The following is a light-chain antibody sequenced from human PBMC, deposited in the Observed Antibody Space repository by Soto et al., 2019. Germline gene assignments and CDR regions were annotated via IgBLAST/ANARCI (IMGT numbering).Light chain of an antibody. J-gene: IGLJ1*01. V-gene: IGLV2-8*01. CDR3: TSDAGGNNV. CDR1: SSDVGGYNF. CDR2: EVN. Sequence: QSALTQPPSASGSPGQSVTISCTGTSSDVGGYNFVSWYHQYPGKVPKLMVYEVNKRPSGVPDRFSGSKYGNTASLTVSGLQADDEADYYCTSDAGGNNVFGPGTKVTVL.